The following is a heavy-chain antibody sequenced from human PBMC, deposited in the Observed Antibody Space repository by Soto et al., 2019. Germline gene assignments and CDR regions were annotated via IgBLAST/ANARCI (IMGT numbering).Heavy chain of an antibody. D-gene: IGHD1-20*01. CDR2: INAGNGNT. Sequence: QVQLVQSGAEEKKPGASVKVSCKASGYTFTSYDMHWVRQAPGQRLEWMGWINAGNGNTKYSQKFQGRVTITRHTSASTAYMELSSLRSEDTAVYYCARDKIPGILDYWGQGTLVTVSS. J-gene: IGHJ4*02. CDR1: GYTFTSYD. V-gene: IGHV1-3*05. CDR3: ARDKIPGILDY.